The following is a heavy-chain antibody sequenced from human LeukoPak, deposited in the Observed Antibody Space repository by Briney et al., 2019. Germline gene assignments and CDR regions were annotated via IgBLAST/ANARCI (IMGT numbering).Heavy chain of an antibody. CDR1: GYSLTSYW. Sequence: GESLKISCKGSGYSLTSYWIGWVRQMPGKGLEWMGIIYPRDSDTRYSPSFQGQVTISADKSTTTAYLQWSSLKASDTAMYYCARQGERDDDYGDYIGDMDYWGQGTLVTVSS. J-gene: IGHJ4*02. CDR3: ARQGERDDDYGDYIGDMDY. D-gene: IGHD4-17*01. V-gene: IGHV5-51*01. CDR2: IYPRDSDT.